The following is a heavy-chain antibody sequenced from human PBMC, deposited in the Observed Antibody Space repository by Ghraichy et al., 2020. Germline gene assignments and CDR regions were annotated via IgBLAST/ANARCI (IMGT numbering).Heavy chain of an antibody. V-gene: IGHV3-48*02. CDR3: ARDGEYSSGRWSVYYYGMDV. CDR2: ISSSSSTI. CDR1: GFTFSSYS. Sequence: GESLNISCAASGFTFSSYSMNWVRQAPGKGLEWVSYISSSSSTIYYADSVKGRFTISRDNAKNSLYLQMNSLRDEDTAVYYCARDGEYSSGRWSVYYYGMDVWGQGTTVTVSS. D-gene: IGHD6-19*01. J-gene: IGHJ6*02.